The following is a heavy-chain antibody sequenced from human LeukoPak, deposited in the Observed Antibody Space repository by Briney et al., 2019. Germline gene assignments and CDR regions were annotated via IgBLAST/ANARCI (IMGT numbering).Heavy chain of an antibody. CDR3: ARVPGRWFDP. J-gene: IGHJ5*02. Sequence: SETLSLTCTVSGGSISSSSYYWGWIRQPPGKGLEWIGSIYYSGSTYYNPSLKSRVTISVDTSKNQFSLKLSSVTAADTAVYYCARVPGRWFDPWGQGTLVTVSS. CDR2: IYYSGST. CDR1: GGSISSSSYY. V-gene: IGHV4-39*07. D-gene: IGHD3-10*01.